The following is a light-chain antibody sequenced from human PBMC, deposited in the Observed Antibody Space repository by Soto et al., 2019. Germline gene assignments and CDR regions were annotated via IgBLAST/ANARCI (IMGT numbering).Light chain of an antibody. Sequence: EIVLTQSPGTLSLSPGERATLSCRASQSVSSSYLAWYQQKPGQAPRLLIYGASSRATGIPDRFSGSGSGTDFTLTISRLEPEDFAGYYCQQYGSPLTFGGGTKVEIK. J-gene: IGKJ4*01. CDR2: GAS. V-gene: IGKV3-20*01. CDR1: QSVSSSY. CDR3: QQYGSPLT.